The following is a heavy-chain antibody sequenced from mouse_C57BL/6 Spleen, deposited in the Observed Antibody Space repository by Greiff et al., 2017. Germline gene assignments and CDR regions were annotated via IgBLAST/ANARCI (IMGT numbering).Heavy chain of an antibody. CDR1: GYTFTSYW. V-gene: IGHV1-74*01. CDR2: IHPSVSDT. Sequence: QVQLQQPGAELVKPGASVKVSCKASGYTFTSYWMHWVKQRPGHGLEWIGRIHPSVSDTTSNHKFKGKATLTVDKSSSTAYMQRSSLTSEDSAVYYGAIVAYYDYDGYAMDYWGHGTSVTVSS. CDR3: AIVAYYDYDGYAMDY. J-gene: IGHJ4*01. D-gene: IGHD2-4*01.